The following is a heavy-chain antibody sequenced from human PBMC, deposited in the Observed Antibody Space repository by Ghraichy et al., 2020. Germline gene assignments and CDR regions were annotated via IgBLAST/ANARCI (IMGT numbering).Heavy chain of an antibody. CDR1: GFSLSTSGVG. Sequence: SGPTLVKPTQTLTLTCTFSGFSLSTSGVGLGWIRQPQGKALEWLELLYWDVYKSYSPSLKSRLTITKDTSKNQVVLTMTNMDPVDTATYYCAHRPMYYDILTGPVDYWGQGTLVTVSS. V-gene: IGHV2-5*02. CDR3: AHRPMYYDILTGPVDY. CDR2: LYWDVYK. D-gene: IGHD3-9*01. J-gene: IGHJ4*02.